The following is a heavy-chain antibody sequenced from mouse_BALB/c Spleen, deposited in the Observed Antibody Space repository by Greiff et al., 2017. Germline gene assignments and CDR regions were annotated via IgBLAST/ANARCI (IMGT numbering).Heavy chain of an antibody. CDR1: GDSITSGY. V-gene: IGHV3-8*02. J-gene: IGHJ1*01. CDR3: ASGRNYYGSSLYWYFDV. D-gene: IGHD1-1*01. Sequence: EVKVEESGPSLVKPSQTLSLTCSVTGDSITSGYWNWIRKFPGNKLGYMGYISYSGSTYYNPSLKSRISITRDTSKNQYYLQLNSVTTEDTATYYCASGRNYYGSSLYWYFDVWGAGTTVTVSS. CDR2: ISYSGST.